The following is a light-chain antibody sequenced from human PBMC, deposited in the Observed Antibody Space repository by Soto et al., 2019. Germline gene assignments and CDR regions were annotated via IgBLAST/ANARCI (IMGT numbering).Light chain of an antibody. CDR1: QSVSSNY. J-gene: IGKJ4*01. Sequence: EIVLTQAPGTLSLSPGERATLSCRASQSVSSNYLAWDQQKPGQAPRLLIYGASSRATGIPDRFSGSGSGTEFTLSNRRLEPEDFEVYYCHQYCISPFGGGTKVEIK. CDR3: HQYCISP. CDR2: GAS. V-gene: IGKV3-20*01.